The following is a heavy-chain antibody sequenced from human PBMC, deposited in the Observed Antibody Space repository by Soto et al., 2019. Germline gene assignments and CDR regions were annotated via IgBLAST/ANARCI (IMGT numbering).Heavy chain of an antibody. CDR1: GGTFSSYA. CDR3: ARSRAGPAYFDY. V-gene: IGHV1-69*13. CDR2: IIPIFGTA. J-gene: IGHJ4*02. D-gene: IGHD6-19*01. Sequence: GASVKVSCKASGGTFSSYAISWVRHAPGQGLEWMGGIIPIFGTANYAQKFQGRVTITADESTSTAYMELSSLRSEDTAVYYCARSRAGPAYFDYWGQGTLVTVSS.